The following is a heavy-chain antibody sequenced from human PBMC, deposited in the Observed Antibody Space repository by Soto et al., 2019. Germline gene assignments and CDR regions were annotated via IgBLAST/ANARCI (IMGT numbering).Heavy chain of an antibody. J-gene: IGHJ6*02. CDR2: ISHSGRT. CDR1: GGSFSGYY. D-gene: IGHD3-16*01. Sequence: LSETLSLTCAVYGGSFSGYYWSWIRQPPGKGLEWIGDISHSGRTNYNPSLKSRVTISVDTSKNQFSLKLNSVTAADTAVYYCARSRRVWTHWGTDYGYSYYGMDVWGQGTTVTVS. CDR3: ARSRRVWTHWGTDYGYSYYGMDV. V-gene: IGHV4-34*01.